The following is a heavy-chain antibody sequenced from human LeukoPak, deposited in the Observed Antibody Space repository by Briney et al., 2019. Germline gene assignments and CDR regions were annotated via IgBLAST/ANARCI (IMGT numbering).Heavy chain of an antibody. V-gene: IGHV4-30-4*01. CDR2: IYYSGST. CDR3: ASTMVRGVKGYNWFDP. J-gene: IGHJ5*02. D-gene: IGHD3-10*01. Sequence: PSQTLSLTCTVSGGSISSGDYYWSWIRQPPGKGLEWIVYIYYSGSTYYNPSLKSRVTISVDTSKNQFSLKLSSVTAADTAVYYCASTMVRGVKGYNWFDPWGQGTLVTVSS. CDR1: GGSISSGDYY.